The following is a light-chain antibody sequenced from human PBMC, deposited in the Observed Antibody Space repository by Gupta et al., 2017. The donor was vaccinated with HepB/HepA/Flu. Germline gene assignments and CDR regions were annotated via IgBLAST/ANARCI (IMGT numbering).Light chain of an antibody. CDR3: QHYGSSLWT. CDR2: GAS. Sequence: EIALTQSPGTLSLSTGERATLSCRASQSVSSSYLAWYQQKPGQAPRLLIYGASSRATGIPDRFSGSGSGTDLTLTISRLEPEDFAVYYCQHYGSSLWTFGQGTKVEIK. V-gene: IGKV3-20*01. J-gene: IGKJ1*01. CDR1: QSVSSSY.